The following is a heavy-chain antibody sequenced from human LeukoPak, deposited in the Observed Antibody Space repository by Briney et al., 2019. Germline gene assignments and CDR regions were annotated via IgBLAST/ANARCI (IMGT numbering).Heavy chain of an antibody. Sequence: ASVKVSCKASGGTFSSYAISWVRQAPEQGLEWMGRIIPIFGTANYAQKFQGRVTITTDESTSTAYMELSSLRSEDTAVYYCARGVRDGYMGAFDIWGQGTMVTVSS. CDR1: GGTFSSYA. J-gene: IGHJ3*02. CDR2: IIPIFGTA. V-gene: IGHV1-69*05. D-gene: IGHD5-24*01. CDR3: ARGVRDGYMGAFDI.